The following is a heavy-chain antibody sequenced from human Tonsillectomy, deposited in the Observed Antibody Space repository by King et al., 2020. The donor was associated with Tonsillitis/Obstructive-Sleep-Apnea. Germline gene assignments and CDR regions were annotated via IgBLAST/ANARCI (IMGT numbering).Heavy chain of an antibody. J-gene: IGHJ5*02. D-gene: IGHD2/OR15-2a*01. Sequence: EVQLVESGAEVKKPGESLKISCKGSGYSFTSYWIGWVRQMPGKGLEWMGIIYPGDSDTRYSPSFQGQVTISADKSISTAYLQWSSLKASDTAMYYCARASGIEESNRIISHWFDPWGQGTLVTVSS. CDR3: ARASGIEESNRIISHWFDP. CDR2: IYPGDSDT. CDR1: GYSFTSYW. V-gene: IGHV5-51*01.